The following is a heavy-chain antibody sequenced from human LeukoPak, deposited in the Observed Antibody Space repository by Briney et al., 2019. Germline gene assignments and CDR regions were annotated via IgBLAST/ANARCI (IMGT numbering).Heavy chain of an antibody. CDR2: MNSNSGNT. CDR1: GYTFTSYD. J-gene: IGHJ5*02. V-gene: IGHV1-8*01. CDR3: TRGYGSRNWFDP. D-gene: IGHD3-10*01. Sequence: ASVKVSCKASGYTFTSYDINWVRQATGQGLEWMGWMNSNSGNTGFAQRFQGRVTMTRDTSISTAYMELSSLRSEDTAVYYCTRGYGSRNWFDPWGQGTLVTVSS.